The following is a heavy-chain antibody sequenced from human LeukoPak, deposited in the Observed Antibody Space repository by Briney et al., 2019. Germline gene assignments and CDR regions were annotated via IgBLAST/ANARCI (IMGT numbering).Heavy chain of an antibody. CDR1: GFTFSSYS. J-gene: IGHJ4*02. Sequence: TGGSLRLSCAASGFTFSSYSMNWVRQAPGKGLEWVSAISGSGGSTYYADSVKGRFTISRDNSKNTLYLQMNSLRAEDTAVYYCAKVVGDKTYYFDYWGQGTLVTVSS. CDR3: AKVVGDKTYYFDY. D-gene: IGHD1-26*01. CDR2: ISGSGGST. V-gene: IGHV3-23*01.